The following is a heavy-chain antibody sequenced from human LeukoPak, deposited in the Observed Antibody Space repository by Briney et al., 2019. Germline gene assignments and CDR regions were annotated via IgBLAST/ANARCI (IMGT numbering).Heavy chain of an antibody. D-gene: IGHD6-19*01. CDR3: AKDRGSAWYGPNFFDY. CDR2: ISDGGGRT. Sequence: GGSLRLSCAASGFTFSNYAINWVRQAPGKGLEWVSVISDGGGRTYYADSVKGRFTISRDNSKNTLYLQMDSLRADDTAVYYCAKDRGSAWYGPNFFDYWGQGTVVTVSS. V-gene: IGHV3-23*01. CDR1: GFTFSNYA. J-gene: IGHJ4*02.